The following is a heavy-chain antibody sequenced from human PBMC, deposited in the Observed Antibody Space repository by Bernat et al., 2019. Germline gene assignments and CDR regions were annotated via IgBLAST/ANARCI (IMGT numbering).Heavy chain of an antibody. Sequence: EVQLVESGGGLVQPGGSLRLSCAVSGFTVSSNYMSWARQAPGKGLEWVSVIYSNGVTHYAESVKGRFAISRDNSNNSFYLQMNCLRAEDTAMYYCAKESGDAGMARLDVWGQGTTVTVSS. J-gene: IGHJ6*02. CDR3: AKESGDAGMARLDV. D-gene: IGHD5-18*01. CDR1: GFTVSSNY. CDR2: IYSNGVT. V-gene: IGHV3-66*01.